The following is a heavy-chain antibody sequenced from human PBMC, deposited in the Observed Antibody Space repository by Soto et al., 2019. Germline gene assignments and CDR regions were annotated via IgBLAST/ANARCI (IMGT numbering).Heavy chain of an antibody. D-gene: IGHD1-1*01. V-gene: IGHV4-34*01. CDR1: GGFVTSGSYY. CDR2: MSHSGGT. Sequence: QVQLQQWGAGLLKPSETLSLTCAVYGGFVTSGSYYCSWIRQPQGKGLEWIGEMSHSGGTHFNPSLTRRVTISIDTSKNHFTLKMSSVTAADTALYYCARVERGTATTVVDAFDIWGPGTMVTVSS. J-gene: IGHJ3*02. CDR3: ARVERGTATTVVDAFDI.